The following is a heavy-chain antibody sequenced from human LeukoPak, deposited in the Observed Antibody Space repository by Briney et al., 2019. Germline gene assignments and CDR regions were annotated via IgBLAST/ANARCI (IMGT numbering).Heavy chain of an antibody. CDR3: ARRSGYSSGWLDAFDI. V-gene: IGHV4-39*01. CDR1: GGSISSSSYY. CDR2: IYYSGST. D-gene: IGHD6-19*01. J-gene: IGHJ3*02. Sequence: SETLSLTCTVSGGSISSSSYYWGWIRQPPGKGLEWIGSIYYSGSTYYNPSLKSRVTISVDTSKNQFSLKLSSVTAADTAVYYCARRSGYSSGWLDAFDIWGQETMVTVSS.